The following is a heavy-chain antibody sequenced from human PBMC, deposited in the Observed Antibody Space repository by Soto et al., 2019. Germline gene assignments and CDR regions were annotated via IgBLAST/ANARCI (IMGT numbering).Heavy chain of an antibody. J-gene: IGHJ4*02. CDR2: VYMSGST. CDR3: ARTVGAAYYFDF. D-gene: IGHD1-26*01. CDR1: GDSMTKYY. Sequence: QVQLQESGPGLVKPSETLSLTCTVSGDSMTKYYWSWIRQPAGKGLEWIWRVYMSGSTNYNPSLKSRVTTSIDTPHNHFSLSSKSVTAADTAVYYCARTVGAAYYFDFGGQGALVTVSS. V-gene: IGHV4-4*07.